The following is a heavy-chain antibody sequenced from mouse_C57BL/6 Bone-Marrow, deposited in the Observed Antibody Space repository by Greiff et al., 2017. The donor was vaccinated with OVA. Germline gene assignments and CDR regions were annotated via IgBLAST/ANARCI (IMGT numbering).Heavy chain of an antibody. J-gene: IGHJ2*01. Sequence: VQLKESGGGLVKPGGSLKLSCAASGFTFSSYTMSWVRQTPEKRLEWVATISGGGGNTYYPDSVKGRFTISRDNAKNTLYLQMSSLRSEDTALYYCARGGLRRLDYWGQGTTLTVSS. CDR2: ISGGGGNT. CDR1: GFTFSSYT. CDR3: ARGGLRRLDY. D-gene: IGHD2-4*01. V-gene: IGHV5-9*01.